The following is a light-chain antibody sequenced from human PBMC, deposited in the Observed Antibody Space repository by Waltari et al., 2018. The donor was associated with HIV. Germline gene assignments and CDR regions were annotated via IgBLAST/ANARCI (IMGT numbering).Light chain of an antibody. CDR1: SSHLGRNT. CDR2: SNN. J-gene: IGLJ3*02. CDR3: AAWDDSLNGWV. Sequence: QSVLTQPPSASGTPGQRVTISCSGSSSHLGRNTVNWYQQLPGTAPKLLIYSNNQRPSGVPDRFSGSKSGTSASLAISGLQSEDEADYYCAAWDDSLNGWVFGGGTKLTVL. V-gene: IGLV1-44*01.